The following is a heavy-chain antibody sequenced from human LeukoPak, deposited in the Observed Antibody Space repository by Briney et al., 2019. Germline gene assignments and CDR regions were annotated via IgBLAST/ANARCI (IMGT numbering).Heavy chain of an antibody. CDR3: ARTVGDRADP. CDR1: GYPFTTYG. Sequence: ASVQLSCKASGYPFTTYGFVWVRQAPGLGLEWMGWINANNGNTKYGQKFQGRVTMTTDTTTETAYMELSSLRFDDTAIYYCARTVGDRADPWGQGSLVTVSS. J-gene: IGHJ5*02. V-gene: IGHV1-18*01. D-gene: IGHD2-21*01. CDR2: INANNGNT.